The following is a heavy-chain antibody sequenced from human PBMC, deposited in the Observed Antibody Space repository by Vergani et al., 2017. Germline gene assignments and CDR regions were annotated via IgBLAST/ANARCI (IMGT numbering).Heavy chain of an antibody. CDR3: ARDGLMGRDGSAGKNYYFDY. V-gene: IGHV4-39*02. D-gene: IGHD5-24*01. J-gene: IGHJ4*02. CDR2: IYYSGST. Sequence: QLQLQESGPGLVKPSETLSLTCTVPGGSISSSSYYWGWIRQPPGKGLEWIGSIYYSGSTYYNPSLKSRVTISVDTSKNQFSLKLSSVTAADTAVYYCARDGLMGRDGSAGKNYYFDYWGQGTLVTVSS. CDR1: GGSISSSSYY.